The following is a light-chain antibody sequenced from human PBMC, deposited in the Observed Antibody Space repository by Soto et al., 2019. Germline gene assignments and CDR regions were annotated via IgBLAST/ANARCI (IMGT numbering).Light chain of an antibody. V-gene: IGLV2-14*01. CDR1: SSDVGGYNY. CDR3: SSYSSSRCPYV. J-gene: IGLJ1*01. Sequence: QSVLTQPASVSGSPGQSITISCTGTSSDVGGYNYVSWYQQHPGKAPKLIIYEVSNRPSGVSNRFSGSKSGNTASLTISGLQAEDETDFYCSSYSSSRCPYVSGTGTKVTVL. CDR2: EVS.